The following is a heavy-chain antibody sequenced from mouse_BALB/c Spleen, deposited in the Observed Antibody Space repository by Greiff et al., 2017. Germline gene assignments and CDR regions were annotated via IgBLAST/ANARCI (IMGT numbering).Heavy chain of an antibody. CDR2: ISYSGST. Sequence: ESGPGLVKPSQSLSLTCTVTGYSITSDYAWNWIRQFPGNKLEWMGYISYSGSTSYNPSLKSRISITRDTSKNQFFLQLNSVTTEDTATYYCAIYYGNYVHYYAMDYWGQGTSVTVSS. CDR3: AIYYGNYVHYYAMDY. D-gene: IGHD2-1*01. CDR1: GYSITSDYA. J-gene: IGHJ4*01. V-gene: IGHV3-2*02.